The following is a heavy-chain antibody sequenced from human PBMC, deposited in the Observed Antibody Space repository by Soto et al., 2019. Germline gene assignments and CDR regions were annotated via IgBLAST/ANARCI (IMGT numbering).Heavy chain of an antibody. CDR2: IRANDESI. CDR3: ARENLSDAIDI. V-gene: IGHV3-48*03. Sequence: GSLRLSCVDSGVDFRSYEMNWVLQAPGKGLEWVSNIRANDESIYYADSVKGRVSVSRDNAKNSLFLEMNSLRVHDTAVYYCARENLSDAIDIWGQGTMVTVSS. J-gene: IGHJ3*02. CDR1: GVDFRSYE.